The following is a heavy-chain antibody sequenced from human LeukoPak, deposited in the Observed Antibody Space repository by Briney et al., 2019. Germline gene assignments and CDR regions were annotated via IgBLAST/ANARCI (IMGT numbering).Heavy chain of an antibody. Sequence: GGSLRLSCAASGFTVSSNYMNWVRQAPGKGLEWVSIIYSGGNTYYADSVKGRFTISRDNSRNTLYLQMNSLRPEDTAVYYCTRLLYYYDSTIYQRYFDYWGQGTLVTVSS. CDR2: IYSGGNT. CDR3: TRLLYYYDSTIYQRYFDY. J-gene: IGHJ4*02. V-gene: IGHV3-53*01. CDR1: GFTVSSNY. D-gene: IGHD3-22*01.